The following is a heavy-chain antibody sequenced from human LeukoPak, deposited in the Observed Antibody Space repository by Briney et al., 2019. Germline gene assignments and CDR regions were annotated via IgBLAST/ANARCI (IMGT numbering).Heavy chain of an antibody. V-gene: IGHV3-21*01. J-gene: IGHJ4*02. CDR2: ISSSTSYI. CDR1: GFTVSRNY. D-gene: IGHD4-23*01. Sequence: PGGSLRLSCAASGFTVSRNYMSWVRQAPGKGLEWVSSISSSTSYIYYADSVKGRFTISRDNAKNSVHLQMNSLRAEDTAVYYCARDRSDYGGNSGLNYWGQGTLVTVSS. CDR3: ARDRSDYGGNSGLNY.